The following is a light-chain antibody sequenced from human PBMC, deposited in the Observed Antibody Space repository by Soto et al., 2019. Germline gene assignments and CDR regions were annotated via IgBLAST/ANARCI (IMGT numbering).Light chain of an antibody. CDR3: KVYASLLWR. J-gene: IGKJ1*01. V-gene: IGKV1-5*01. Sequence: IQMNHSSAAVSLSQEEIVTITFRASQSISGWLAWYQEKRWQAPKLLIYDASSLESGVASRFSGSGSGTELTLTIFCLQAEDFARYCCKVYASLLWRFGDGDKV. CDR1: QSISGW. CDR2: DAS.